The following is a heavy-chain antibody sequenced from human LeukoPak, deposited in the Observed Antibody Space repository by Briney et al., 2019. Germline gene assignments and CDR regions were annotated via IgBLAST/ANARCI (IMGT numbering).Heavy chain of an antibody. CDR3: ARGGVGATDLDY. CDR2: ISSSRSTI. CDR1: GFTLSSYT. D-gene: IGHD1-26*01. J-gene: IGHJ4*02. V-gene: IGHV3-48*04. Sequence: GGSLRLSCAASGFTLSSYTMTWVRQAPGKGLECVSYISSSRSTIYYADSVKGRFTISRDNAKNSLYLQMNSLRAEDTAVYYCARGGVGATDLDYWGQGTLVTVSS.